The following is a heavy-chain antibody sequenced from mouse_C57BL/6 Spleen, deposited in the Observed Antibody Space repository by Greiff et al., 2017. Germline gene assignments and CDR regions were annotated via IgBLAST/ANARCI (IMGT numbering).Heavy chain of an antibody. D-gene: IGHD2-4*01. CDR1: GYTFTSYW. V-gene: IGHV1-53*01. CDR3: AREYYDDDDAMDY. Sequence: QVQLQQPGTELVKPGASVTLSYKASGYTFTSYWMHWVKQRPGQGIEWIGNINPSYGGTNYNEKFKSKATLTVDKSSSTAYMQLRSLTSEDSAVYYCAREYYDDDDAMDYWGQGNAVTVAS. CDR2: INPSYGGT. J-gene: IGHJ4*01.